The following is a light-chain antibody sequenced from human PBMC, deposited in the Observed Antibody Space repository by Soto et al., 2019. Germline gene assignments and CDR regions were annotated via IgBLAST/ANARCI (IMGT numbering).Light chain of an antibody. CDR3: QQLNSYPIT. Sequence: DIQLTQSPSFLSASVGDRVTLTCRASQGLSSDLAWYQQKPGKAPKLLIYAASTLQSGVPSRFSGSGSGTEFTLTISSRQPEDFATYYCQQLNSYPITFGQGTRLEIK. V-gene: IGKV1-9*01. CDR1: QGLSSD. CDR2: AAS. J-gene: IGKJ5*01.